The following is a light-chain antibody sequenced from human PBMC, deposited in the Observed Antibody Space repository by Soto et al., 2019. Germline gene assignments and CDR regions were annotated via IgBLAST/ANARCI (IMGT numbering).Light chain of an antibody. CDR2: DAS. CDR1: QSVSSNY. V-gene: IGKV3-20*01. Sequence: EIVLTQSPGTLSLSPGERATLSCRASQSVSSNYLAWYQQKPGQAPRLLIYDASSRATGIPDRFSGSGSGTDFTLTISRLEPEDFAVYSCQQYGGSYSFGQGTKLEFK. J-gene: IGKJ2*03. CDR3: QQYGGSYS.